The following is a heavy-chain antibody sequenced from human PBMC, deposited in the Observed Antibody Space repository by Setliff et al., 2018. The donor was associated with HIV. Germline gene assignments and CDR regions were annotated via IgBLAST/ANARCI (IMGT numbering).Heavy chain of an antibody. V-gene: IGHV4-39*07. Sequence: PSETLSLTCSGSGAPINSGSYYWTWIRQPPGKGLEWIGEIYHSGSTNYSPSLNSRVTISLDKSKNQFSLKLTSVNAADTAVYYCARGDGEASFDIWGRGTMVTVSS. D-gene: IGHD3-10*01. CDR2: IYHSGST. CDR1: GAPINSGSYY. CDR3: ARGDGEASFDI. J-gene: IGHJ3*02.